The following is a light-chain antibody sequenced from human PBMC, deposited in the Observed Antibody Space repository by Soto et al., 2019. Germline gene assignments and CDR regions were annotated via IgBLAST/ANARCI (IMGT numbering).Light chain of an antibody. CDR2: DAS. V-gene: IGKV1-13*02. J-gene: IGKJ2*01. Sequence: AIQLTQSPSSLPASVGDRVTITCRASQDVSSALAWYQHKPGNAPKLLISDASSLESGVPSRFSGSGSGTEFTLTISSLQPEDFATYSGQQSRTFGQGTKLDIK. CDR3: QQSRT. CDR1: QDVSSA.